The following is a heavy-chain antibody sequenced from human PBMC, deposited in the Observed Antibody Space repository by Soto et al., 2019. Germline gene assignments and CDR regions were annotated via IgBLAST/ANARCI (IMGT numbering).Heavy chain of an antibody. CDR3: ARMPEIAAADY. CDR2: IWYDGSNK. Sequence: QVQLVESGGGVVQPGRSLRLSCAASGFTFSSYGMHWVRQAPGKGLEWVAVIWYDGSNKYYADSVKGRFTISRDNSKNTLYLQMNSLRAEDTAVYYCARMPEIAAADYWGQGTLVTVSS. V-gene: IGHV3-33*01. CDR1: GFTFSSYG. J-gene: IGHJ4*02. D-gene: IGHD6-13*01.